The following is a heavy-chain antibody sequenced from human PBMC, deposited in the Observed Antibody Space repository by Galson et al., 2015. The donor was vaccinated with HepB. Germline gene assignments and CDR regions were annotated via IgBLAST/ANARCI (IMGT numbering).Heavy chain of an antibody. D-gene: IGHD5-18*01. Sequence: SLRLSCAASGFDFSDHAMTWVRQAPGKGLEWVSSISSGSSYIYYVDSVKGRFTISRDNVKDSVHLQLKSLRAEDTAVYYCAKDRAYSYGSNYFDYWGQGTLVTVSS. V-gene: IGHV3-21*04. CDR2: ISSGSSYI. CDR3: AKDRAYSYGSNYFDY. CDR1: GFDFSDHA. J-gene: IGHJ4*02.